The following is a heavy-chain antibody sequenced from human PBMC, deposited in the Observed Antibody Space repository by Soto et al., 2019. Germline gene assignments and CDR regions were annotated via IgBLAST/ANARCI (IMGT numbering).Heavy chain of an antibody. CDR3: ARVRAGCSTTSCYLED. CDR2: THPRGST. D-gene: IGHD2-2*01. CDR1: GDSISSSNW. Sequence: QVQLQGSGPGLVKPSGTLSLTCTVSGDSISSSNWWNWVRQAPGKGLEWIGETHPRGSTNYHPSLKSRVIISVDKSKNQFSLILSSVTAADTAVYFCARVRAGCSTTSCYLEDWGRGILVTVSS. J-gene: IGHJ4*02. V-gene: IGHV4-4*02.